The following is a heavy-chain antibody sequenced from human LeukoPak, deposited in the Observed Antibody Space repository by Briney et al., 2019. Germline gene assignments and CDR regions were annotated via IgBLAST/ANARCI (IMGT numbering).Heavy chain of an antibody. CDR2: INHSGST. V-gene: IGHV4-34*01. CDR1: GGSFSGYY. Sequence: SETLSLTCAVYGGSFSGYYWSWIRQPPGKGLEWIGEINHSGSTNYNPSLKSRVTISVDTSKNQFSLKLSSVTAADTAVYYCARGHTPKHSSSDVDYWGQGTLVTVSS. D-gene: IGHD6-6*01. CDR3: ARGHTPKHSSSDVDY. J-gene: IGHJ4*02.